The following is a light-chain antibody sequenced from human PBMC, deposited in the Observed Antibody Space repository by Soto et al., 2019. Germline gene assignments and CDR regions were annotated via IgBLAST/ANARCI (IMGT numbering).Light chain of an antibody. J-gene: IGKJ5*01. Sequence: EIVMTQSPATLPVSPGERATLSCRASRSVSSNLAWYQQKPGQAPRLLIYGASSRATGVPARFIASGSGTEFTLTISSLQSEDFAVYSCQQYNDWPPSITFGQGTRLEIK. V-gene: IGKV3-15*01. CDR1: RSVSSN. CDR2: GAS. CDR3: QQYNDWPPSIT.